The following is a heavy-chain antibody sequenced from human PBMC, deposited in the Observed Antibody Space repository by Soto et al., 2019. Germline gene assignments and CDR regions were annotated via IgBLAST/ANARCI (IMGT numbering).Heavy chain of an antibody. CDR3: AKDNSYYGSGSYPVPDWFDP. CDR1: GFTFSSYA. D-gene: IGHD3-10*01. J-gene: IGHJ5*02. CDR2: ISGSGGST. V-gene: IGHV3-23*01. Sequence: GGSLRLSCAASGFTFSSYAMSWVRQAPGKGLEWVSAISGSGGSTYYADSVKGRFTISRDNSKNTLYLQMNSLRAEDTAVYYWAKDNSYYGSGSYPVPDWFDPWGQGTLVTVSS.